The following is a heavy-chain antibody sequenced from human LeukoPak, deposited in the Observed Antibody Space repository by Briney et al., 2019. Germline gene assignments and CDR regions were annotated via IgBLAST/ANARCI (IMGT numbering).Heavy chain of an antibody. CDR1: GFTVSSNY. D-gene: IGHD4-17*01. Sequence: GGSLRLSCAASGFTVSSNYMSWVRQAPGKGLEWVSLIYSGGSTYYADSVKGRFTISRDNSKNTLYLQMNSLRAEDTAVYYCASTFYGDSPPYWGQGTLVTVSS. V-gene: IGHV3-66*01. CDR2: IYSGGST. J-gene: IGHJ4*02. CDR3: ASTFYGDSPPY.